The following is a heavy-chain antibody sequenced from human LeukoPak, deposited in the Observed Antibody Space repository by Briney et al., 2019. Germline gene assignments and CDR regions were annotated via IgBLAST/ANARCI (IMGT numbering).Heavy chain of an antibody. CDR1: GFTFSSYG. CDR2: ISYDGSDK. V-gene: IGHV3-30*03. D-gene: IGHD6-19*01. CDR3: ARVELYASGWFGSLDY. J-gene: IGHJ4*02. Sequence: GTSLRLSCGASGFTFSSYGMHWVRQAPGKGLEWVAVISYDGSDKYYADSAKGRFIISRDNSKNTLYLQMSTLRTEDTAVYYCARVELYASGWFGSLDYWGQGALVTVSS.